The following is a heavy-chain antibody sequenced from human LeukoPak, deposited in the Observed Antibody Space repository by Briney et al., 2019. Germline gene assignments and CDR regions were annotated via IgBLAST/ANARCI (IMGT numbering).Heavy chain of an antibody. CDR1: GYTFTSYD. V-gene: IGHV1-8*01. CDR3: ARGPPNWGYDY. Sequence: ASVKVSCKASGYTFTSYDFNWVRQATGQRPEWMGWMSPNSGDTGYAQEFQDRVTMTRNTSISTAYMELSSLRSDDTAVYYCARGPPNWGYDYWGPGTLVTVSS. J-gene: IGHJ4*02. D-gene: IGHD7-27*01. CDR2: MSPNSGDT.